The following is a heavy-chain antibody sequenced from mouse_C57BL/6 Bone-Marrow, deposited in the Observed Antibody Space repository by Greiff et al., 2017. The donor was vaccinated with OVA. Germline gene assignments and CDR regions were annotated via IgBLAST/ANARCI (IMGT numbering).Heavy chain of an antibody. Sequence: VQLQQPGAELVKPGASVKLSCKASGYTFTSYWMHWVKQRPGRGLEWIGRIDPNSGGTKYNEKFKSKATLTVDKPSSTAYMQLSSLTSEDSAVYYCARGAYYGSSYDHYYAMDDWGQGTSVTVSS. J-gene: IGHJ4*01. CDR2: IDPNSGGT. V-gene: IGHV1-72*01. CDR3: ARGAYYGSSYDHYYAMDD. CDR1: GYTFTSYW. D-gene: IGHD1-1*01.